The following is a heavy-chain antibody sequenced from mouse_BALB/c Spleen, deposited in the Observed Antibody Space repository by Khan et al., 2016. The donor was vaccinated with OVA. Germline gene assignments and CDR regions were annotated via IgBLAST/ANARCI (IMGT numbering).Heavy chain of an antibody. CDR1: GYSFTGYF. J-gene: IGHJ2*01. CDR3: TRIYRSDFDY. V-gene: IGHV1-20*02. D-gene: IGHD1-1*01. Sequence: VQLQQSGPELVKPGASVKISCKASGYSFTGYFMNWVMQSPGKSLEWIGRINPHIGETLYNQKFKDKATLTVDESSSTAHMELRSLASEDSAVYYCTRIYRSDFDYWGQGTTLTVSS. CDR2: INPHIGET.